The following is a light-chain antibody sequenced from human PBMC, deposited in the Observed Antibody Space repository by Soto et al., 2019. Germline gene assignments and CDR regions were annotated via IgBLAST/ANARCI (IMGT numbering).Light chain of an antibody. J-gene: IGKJ2*01. CDR2: AAS. Sequence: DIQMTQSPSSLSASVGDRVTITCRASQGVSAYLIWYQQIQRRAPKLLIYAASNLLSGVPSRFSGIVSGTNFTITIDSLQPEDFSTSYYQQSYRTPHTPGQWTKRETK. CDR1: QGVSAY. CDR3: QQSYRTPHT. V-gene: IGKV1-39*01.